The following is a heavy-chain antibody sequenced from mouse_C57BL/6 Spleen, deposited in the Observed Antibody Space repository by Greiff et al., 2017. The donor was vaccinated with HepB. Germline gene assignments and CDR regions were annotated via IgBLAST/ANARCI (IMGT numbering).Heavy chain of an antibody. CDR3: AREGPYYSNYYYAMDY. Sequence: QVQLQQSGAELVKPGASVKISCKASGYAFSSYWMNWVKQRPGKGLEWIGQIYPGDGDTNYNGKFKGKATLTADKSSSTAYMQLSSLTSEDSAVYFCAREGPYYSNYYYAMDYWGQGTSVTVSS. J-gene: IGHJ4*01. CDR2: IYPGDGDT. CDR1: GYAFSSYW. V-gene: IGHV1-80*01. D-gene: IGHD2-5*01.